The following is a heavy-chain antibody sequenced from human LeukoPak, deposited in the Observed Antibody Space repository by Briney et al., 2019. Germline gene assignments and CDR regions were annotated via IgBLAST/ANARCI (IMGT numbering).Heavy chain of an antibody. CDR2: ISSNGGST. CDR3: ARGGYGASTPYYMDV. Sequence: PGGSLRLSCAASGFTFSSYAMNWVRQAPGKGLEYVSAISSNGGSTYYANSVKGRSTISRDNSKNTLYLQMGSLRAEDMAVYYCARGGYGASTPYYMDVWGKGTTVTVPS. D-gene: IGHD1-26*01. CDR1: GFTFSSYA. J-gene: IGHJ6*03. V-gene: IGHV3-64*01.